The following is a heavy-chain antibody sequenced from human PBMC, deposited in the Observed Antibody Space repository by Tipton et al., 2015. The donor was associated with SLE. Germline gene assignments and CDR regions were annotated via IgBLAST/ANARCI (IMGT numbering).Heavy chain of an antibody. V-gene: IGHV4-34*01. D-gene: IGHD5-18*01. J-gene: IGHJ4*02. CDR2: LNHGGSI. CDR3: ARVDTAMVFPFGGYYLDY. CDR1: GGSFSGYY. Sequence: TLSLTCVVYGGSFSGYYWSWIRQPPGKGLEWVGELNHGGSINYNPSLESRVTISIDTSKNQFSLKLSSVTAADTAMYYCARVDTAMVFPFGGYYLDYWGQGILVTVSS.